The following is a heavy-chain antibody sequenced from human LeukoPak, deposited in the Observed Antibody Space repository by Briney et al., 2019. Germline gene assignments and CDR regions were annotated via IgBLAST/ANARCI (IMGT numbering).Heavy chain of an antibody. D-gene: IGHD3-22*01. Sequence: PGGSLRLSCAASGFTFSSYWMSWVRQAPGKGLEWVANIKQDGSEKYYVDSVKGRFTISRDNAKNSLYLQMNSLRAEDTAVYYCARDWNYYDSSGYYYPEDYFDYWGQGTLVTVSS. CDR3: ARDWNYYDSSGYYYPEDYFDY. CDR1: GFTFSSYW. J-gene: IGHJ4*02. CDR2: IKQDGSEK. V-gene: IGHV3-7*01.